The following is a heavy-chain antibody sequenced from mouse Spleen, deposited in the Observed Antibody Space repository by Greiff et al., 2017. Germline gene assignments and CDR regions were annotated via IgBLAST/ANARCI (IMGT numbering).Heavy chain of an antibody. Sequence: VKQSCKASGYTFTSYWMQWVKQRPGQGLEWIGEIDPSDSYTNYNQKFKGKATLTVDTSSSTAYMQLSSLTSEDSAVYYCARGGDYYLGDAMDYWGQGTSVTVSS. V-gene: IGHV1-50*01. CDR1: GYTFTSYW. CDR2: IDPSDSYT. D-gene: IGHD1-1*01. CDR3: ARGGDYYLGDAMDY. J-gene: IGHJ4*01.